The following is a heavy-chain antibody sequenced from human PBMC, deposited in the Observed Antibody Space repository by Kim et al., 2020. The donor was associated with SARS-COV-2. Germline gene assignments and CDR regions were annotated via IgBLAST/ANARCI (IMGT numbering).Heavy chain of an antibody. V-gene: IGHV3-66*01. J-gene: IGHJ4*02. D-gene: IGHD3-22*01. CDR3: ARNPYYYDTSGYSVDY. Sequence: SVKGRFTISRDNFKNTIYLQMNSLRAEDTAVYYCARNPYYYDTSGYSVDYWGQGTLVTVSS.